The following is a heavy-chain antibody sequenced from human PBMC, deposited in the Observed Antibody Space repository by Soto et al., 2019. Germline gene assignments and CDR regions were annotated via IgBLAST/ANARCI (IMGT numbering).Heavy chain of an antibody. V-gene: IGHV3-30*18. CDR3: AKLEWELYLDYFDY. Sequence: QSGGSLRLSCAASGFTFSSYGMHWVRQAPGKGLEWVAVISYDGSNKYYADSVKGRFTISRDNSKNTLYLQMNSLRAEDTAVYYCAKLEWELYLDYFDYWGQGTLVTVSS. D-gene: IGHD1-26*01. CDR1: GFTFSSYG. CDR2: ISYDGSNK. J-gene: IGHJ4*02.